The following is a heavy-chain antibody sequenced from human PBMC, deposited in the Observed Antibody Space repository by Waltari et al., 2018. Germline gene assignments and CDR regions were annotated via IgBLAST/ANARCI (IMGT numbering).Heavy chain of an antibody. V-gene: IGHV4-34*01. CDR3: ARKGGYSYGRGYFDY. D-gene: IGHD5-18*01. CDR2: INHSGST. Sequence: QVQLQQWGAGLLKPSETLSLTCAVYGGSFSGYYWSWIRQPPGKGLEWIGEINHSGSTNYTPALKSRVTISVDTSKNQFSLKLSSVTAADTAVYYCARKGGYSYGRGYFDYWGQGTLVTVSS. J-gene: IGHJ4*02. CDR1: GGSFSGYY.